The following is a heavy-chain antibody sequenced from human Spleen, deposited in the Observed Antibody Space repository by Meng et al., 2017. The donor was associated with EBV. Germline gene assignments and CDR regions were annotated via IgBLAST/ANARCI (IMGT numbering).Heavy chain of an antibody. CDR1: GGSVSMTSYY. J-gene: IGHJ5*02. D-gene: IGHD3-10*01. Sequence: VPLQQSGAGLLKPSETLSLTCTVSGGSVSMTSYYWSWIRQPPGKRLEWIGYVYYSGSTNYNPSLKSRVTISVDTSKNQFSLNLYSVTAADTAVYYCARENPARGNWFDPWGQGALVTVSS. CDR3: ARENPARGNWFDP. V-gene: IGHV4-61*01. CDR2: VYYSGST.